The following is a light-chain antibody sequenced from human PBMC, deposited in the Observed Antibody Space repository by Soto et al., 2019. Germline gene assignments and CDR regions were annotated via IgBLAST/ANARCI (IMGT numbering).Light chain of an antibody. J-gene: IGLJ3*02. Sequence: QAVVTQPPSVSGAPGQRVTISCTGSSSNIGAGYDVHWYQQLPGTAPKLLIFGNTNRPSGVPDRFSGSKSGTSASLAITGLQAEDEADYYCQSYDNSLRGSVFGGGTKLTVL. CDR3: QSYDNSLRGSV. CDR2: GNT. V-gene: IGLV1-40*01. CDR1: SSNIGAGYD.